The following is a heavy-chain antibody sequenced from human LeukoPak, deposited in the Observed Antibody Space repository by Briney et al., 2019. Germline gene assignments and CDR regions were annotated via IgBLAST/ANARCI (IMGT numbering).Heavy chain of an antibody. D-gene: IGHD3-22*01. CDR1: GGSISSYY. CDR3: ARELEHYYDSSGPTGY. Sequence: SETLSLTCTVSGGSISSYYWSWIRQPPGKGLEWIGYIYYSGSTNYNPSLKSRVTISVDTSKNQFSLKLSSVTAADTAVYYCARELEHYYDSSGPTGYWGQGTLVTVSS. J-gene: IGHJ4*02. V-gene: IGHV4-59*01. CDR2: IYYSGST.